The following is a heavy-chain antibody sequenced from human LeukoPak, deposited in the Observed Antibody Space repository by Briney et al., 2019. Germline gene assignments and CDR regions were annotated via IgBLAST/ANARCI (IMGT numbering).Heavy chain of an antibody. D-gene: IGHD3-10*01. CDR2: INPKIGGT. Sequence: GASVKVSCKASGYTFTGYYIHWVRQAPGQGLEWMGWINPKIGGTNYAQKFQGRVTLTRDTSISTAYMELSSLKSDDTAVYYCARALAPLRGVTYDYWGQGALVTVSS. CDR1: GYTFTGYY. V-gene: IGHV1-2*02. CDR3: ARALAPLRGVTYDY. J-gene: IGHJ4*02.